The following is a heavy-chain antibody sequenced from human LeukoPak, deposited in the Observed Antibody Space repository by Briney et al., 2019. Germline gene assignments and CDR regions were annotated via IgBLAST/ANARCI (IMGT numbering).Heavy chain of an antibody. Sequence: ASVKVSCKASGYTFTSYGISWVRQAPGQGLEWMGWISAYNGNTNYAQKLQGRVTMTTDTSTSTAYMELRSLRSDDMAVDYCARDHGGNSGYYFDYWGQGTLVTVSS. CDR2: ISAYNGNT. J-gene: IGHJ4*02. V-gene: IGHV1-18*03. D-gene: IGHD4-23*01. CDR3: ARDHGGNSGYYFDY. CDR1: GYTFTSYG.